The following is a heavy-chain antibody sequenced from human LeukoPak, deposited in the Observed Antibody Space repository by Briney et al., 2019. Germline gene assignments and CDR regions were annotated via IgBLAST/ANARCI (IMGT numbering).Heavy chain of an antibody. J-gene: IGHJ4*02. CDR1: GFTFSDYY. CDR2: ISGSSTYI. Sequence: PGGSLRLSCSASGFTFSDYYMSWIRQAPGKGLEWVSYISGSSTYIYYADSVKGRFTISRDNAKNSLYLHMNSLRAEDTAVYYCARHRTVYCSSSTCAIDYWGQGTLVTVSS. CDR3: ARHRTVYCSSSTCAIDY. D-gene: IGHD2-2*01. V-gene: IGHV3-11*06.